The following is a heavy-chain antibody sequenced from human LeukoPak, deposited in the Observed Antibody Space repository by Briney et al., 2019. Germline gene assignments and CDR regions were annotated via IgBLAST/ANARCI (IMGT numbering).Heavy chain of an antibody. CDR2: IYHSGST. V-gene: IGHV4-4*02. D-gene: IGHD6-13*01. CDR3: ARDSPFKHSSWYRWFDP. Sequence: SGTLSLTCAVSGGSISSSNWWSWVRQPPGKGLEWIGEIYHSGSTNYNPSLKSRVTISVDKSKNQFSLKLSSVTAADTAVYYCARDSPFKHSSWYRWFDPWGQGTLVTVSS. CDR1: GGSISSSNW. J-gene: IGHJ5*02.